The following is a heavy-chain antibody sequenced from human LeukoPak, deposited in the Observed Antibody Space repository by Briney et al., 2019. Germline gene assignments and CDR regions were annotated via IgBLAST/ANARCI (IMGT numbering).Heavy chain of an antibody. CDR2: ISSSSSYI. Sequence: GGSLRLSCAASGFTFSSSSMSWVRPAPGKGLEWVSSISSSSSYIYYADSVKGRFTISRDNAKNSLYLQMNSLRAEDTAVYYCARGFPAFDIWAQGTMVTVSS. V-gene: IGHV3-21*01. CDR3: ARGFPAFDI. J-gene: IGHJ3*02. D-gene: IGHD3-10*01. CDR1: GFTFSSSS.